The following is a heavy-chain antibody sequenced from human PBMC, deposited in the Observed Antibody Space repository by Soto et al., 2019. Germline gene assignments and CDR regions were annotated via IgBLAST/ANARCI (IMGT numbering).Heavy chain of an antibody. J-gene: IGHJ5*02. D-gene: IGHD6-6*01. CDR1: GYTFTGSQ. CDR2: INAHSGGT. CDR3: AKDLTRQLAYWLDP. Sequence: ASVKVSCKASGYTFTGSQIHWLRQAPGQGLVWMGWINAHSGGTEYAQKFQGRVTLTRDTSIATAYLTLTSLTSDDTALYYCAKDLTRQLAYWLDPWGQGTQVTVSS. V-gene: IGHV1-2*02.